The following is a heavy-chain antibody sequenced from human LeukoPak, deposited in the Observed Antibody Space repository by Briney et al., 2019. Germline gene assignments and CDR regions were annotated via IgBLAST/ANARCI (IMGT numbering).Heavy chain of an antibody. Sequence: ASVKVSCKTSGYTFTSFGISWVRQAPGQGLEWMGWISAYNGNTNYAQNLQGRVTMTTDTSTSTAYMELRSLRSDDTAVYYCATGPSMMFDYWGQGTLVTVSS. D-gene: IGHD3-10*02. CDR3: ATGPSMMFDY. V-gene: IGHV1-18*01. J-gene: IGHJ4*02. CDR2: ISAYNGNT. CDR1: GYTFTSFG.